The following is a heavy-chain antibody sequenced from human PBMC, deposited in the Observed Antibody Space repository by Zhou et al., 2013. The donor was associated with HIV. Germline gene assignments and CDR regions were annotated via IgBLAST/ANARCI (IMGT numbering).Heavy chain of an antibody. Sequence: QVQLVQSGAEVKKPGSSVKVSCKASGGTFSNYAITWVRQAPGQGLEWMGGFIPISGAPNYIQKFQGRVTITTDESTNTAYMELSSLRSEDTAVYYCARDRYCSRTSCYGPLGGMDVWGQGTTVTVSS. J-gene: IGHJ6*02. CDR3: ARDRYCSRTSCYGPLGGMDV. D-gene: IGHD2-2*01. CDR1: GGTFSNYA. CDR2: FIPISGAP. V-gene: IGHV1-69*05.